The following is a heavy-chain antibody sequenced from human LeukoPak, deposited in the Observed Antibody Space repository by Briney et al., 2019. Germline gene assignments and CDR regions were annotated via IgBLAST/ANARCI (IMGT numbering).Heavy chain of an antibody. V-gene: IGHV4-4*07. D-gene: IGHD3-9*01. CDR3: ARVGDILTGPVFDP. Sequence: SETLSLTCTVSGGSISSYYWSWIRQPAGKGLEWIGRIYTSGSTNYNPSLKSRVTMSVDTSKNQFSLKLSSVTAADTAVYYCARVGDILTGPVFDPWGQGTLVTVSS. CDR1: GGSISSYY. J-gene: IGHJ5*02. CDR2: IYTSGST.